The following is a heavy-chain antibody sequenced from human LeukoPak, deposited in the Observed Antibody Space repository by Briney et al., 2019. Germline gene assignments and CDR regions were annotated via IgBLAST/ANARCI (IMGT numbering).Heavy chain of an antibody. Sequence: SETLSLTCTVSGGSISSSYYWGWIRQPPGKGLEWIGSIYYSGSTYYNPSLKCRVTISVDASKNQFSLKLSSVTAADTAVYYCAREGENDILPGYYDFDYWGQGTLVTVSS. CDR2: IYYSGST. V-gene: IGHV4-39*02. CDR1: GGSISSSYY. J-gene: IGHJ4*02. CDR3: AREGENDILPGYYDFDY. D-gene: IGHD3-9*01.